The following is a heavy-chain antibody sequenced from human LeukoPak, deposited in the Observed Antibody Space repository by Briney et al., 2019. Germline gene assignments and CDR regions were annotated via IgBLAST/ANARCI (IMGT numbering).Heavy chain of an antibody. V-gene: IGHV4-30-2*01. CDR3: ARDSSSSISWFDP. CDR2: IYHSGRT. J-gene: IGHJ5*02. Sequence: SETLSLTCAVSGGSISSGDFSWSWIRQPPGTGLEWIGYIYHSGRTLYNPSLKNRVTISADRSKNQFSLRLSSVTAADTAVYYCARDSSSSISWFDPWGQGTLVTVSS. D-gene: IGHD6-6*01. CDR1: GGSISSGDFS.